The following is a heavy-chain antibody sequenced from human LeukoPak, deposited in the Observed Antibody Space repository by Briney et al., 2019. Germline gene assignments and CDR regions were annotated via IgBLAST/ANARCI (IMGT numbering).Heavy chain of an antibody. V-gene: IGHV3-21*01. D-gene: IGHD3-9*01. CDR1: GFTFSSYS. Sequence: GGSLRLSCAASGFTFSSYSMNWVRQAPGKGLEWVSSISSSSYIYYADSVKGRFTISRDNAKNSLYLQMNSLRAEDTAVYYCARVGPPDILTGQLDNWGQGTLVTVSS. J-gene: IGHJ4*02. CDR2: ISSSSYI. CDR3: ARVGPPDILTGQLDN.